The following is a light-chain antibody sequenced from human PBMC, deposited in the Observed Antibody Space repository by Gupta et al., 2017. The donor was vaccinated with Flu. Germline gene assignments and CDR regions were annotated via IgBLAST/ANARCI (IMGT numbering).Light chain of an antibody. Sequence: DIVMTQSPDSLAVSLGERATINCRSSRSVLYNSNNKNYLAWYQQKPGQPPKLLIYWASTRESGVTDRFIGSGSGTDFTLTISSLQAEDVAVYYCQQYYATASWTFGQGNKVEIK. CDR3: QQYYATASWT. J-gene: IGKJ1*01. CDR2: WAS. V-gene: IGKV4-1*01. CDR1: RSVLYNSNNKNY.